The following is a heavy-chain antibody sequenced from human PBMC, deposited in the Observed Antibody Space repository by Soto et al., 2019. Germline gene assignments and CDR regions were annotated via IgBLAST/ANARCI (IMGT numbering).Heavy chain of an antibody. Sequence: QLQLQESGPGLVKPSETLSLTCTVSGGSISSSSYYWGWIRQPPGKGLEWIGRIYYSGSTYYNPSLKSRVTISVDTSKNQFSLKRSSVTAADTAVYYWARHEGYCSSTSCYAGWYFDLWGRGTLVTVSS. J-gene: IGHJ2*01. D-gene: IGHD2-2*01. CDR2: IYYSGST. CDR3: ARHEGYCSSTSCYAGWYFDL. V-gene: IGHV4-39*01. CDR1: GGSISSSSYY.